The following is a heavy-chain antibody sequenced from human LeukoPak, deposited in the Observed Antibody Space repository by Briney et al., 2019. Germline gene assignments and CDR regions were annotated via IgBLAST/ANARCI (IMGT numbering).Heavy chain of an antibody. J-gene: IGHJ6*02. V-gene: IGHV3-30*04. CDR1: GFTFSTYA. CDR2: ISNDGSNK. CDR3: ARVGVIPVNYYYYGMDV. Sequence: GGSLRLSCAASGFTFSTYALHWVRQAPGKGLGWVAVISNDGSNKYYADSVKGRFTISRDNSKNTMYLQMNSLRAEDTAVYYCARVGVIPVNYYYYGMDVWGQGTTVTVSS. D-gene: IGHD3-16*02.